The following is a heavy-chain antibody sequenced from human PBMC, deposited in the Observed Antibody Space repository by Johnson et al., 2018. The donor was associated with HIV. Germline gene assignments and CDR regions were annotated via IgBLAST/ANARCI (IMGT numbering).Heavy chain of an antibody. D-gene: IGHD4-17*01. V-gene: IGHV3-23*04. CDR2: ISGSGGST. CDR3: AKVDDYGDWGGAFDI. J-gene: IGHJ3*02. CDR1: GFSVSDSY. Sequence: VQLVESGGGLVQPGGSLRLSCGASGFSVSDSYMNWVRQAPGQGLEWVSAISGSGGSTYYADSVKGRFTISRDNSKNTLYLQMNSLRAEDTAVYYCAKVDDYGDWGGAFDIWGQGTMVTVSS.